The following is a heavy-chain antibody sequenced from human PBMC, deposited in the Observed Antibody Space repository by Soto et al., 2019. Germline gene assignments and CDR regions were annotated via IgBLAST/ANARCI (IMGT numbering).Heavy chain of an antibody. D-gene: IGHD3-10*01. Sequence: ASVKVSCKASGYTFTGYYMHWVRQAPGQGLEWMGWINPNSGGTNYAQKFQGWVTMTRDTSISTAYMELSRLRSDDTAVYYCARGVEYYGSGSYNHWFDPWGQGTLVTVSS. V-gene: IGHV1-2*04. CDR1: GYTFTGYY. CDR2: INPNSGGT. CDR3: ARGVEYYGSGSYNHWFDP. J-gene: IGHJ5*02.